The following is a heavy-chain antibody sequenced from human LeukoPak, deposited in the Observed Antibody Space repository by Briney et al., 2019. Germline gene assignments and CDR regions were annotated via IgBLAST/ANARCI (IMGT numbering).Heavy chain of an antibody. D-gene: IGHD5-18*01. J-gene: IGHJ4*02. Sequence: PGRSLRLSCAASGFTFSSYGMHWVRQAPGKGLEWVAVIWYDGSNKYYADSVKGRFTISRDNSKHTLYLQMNSLRAEDTAVYYCARERGTGLVFGFWGQGTLVTVSS. V-gene: IGHV3-33*01. CDR2: IWYDGSNK. CDR3: ARERGTGLVFGF. CDR1: GFTFSSYG.